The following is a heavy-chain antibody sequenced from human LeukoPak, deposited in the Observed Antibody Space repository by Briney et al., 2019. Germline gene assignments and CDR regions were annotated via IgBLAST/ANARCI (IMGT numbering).Heavy chain of an antibody. CDR2: IYSGGST. CDR1: GFTFSSYW. V-gene: IGHV3-66*02. CDR3: ARSVDI. Sequence: GGSLRLSCVASGFTFSSYWMSWVRQAPGKGLEWVSVIYSGGSTYYADSVKGRFTISRDNSKNTLYLQMNSLRAEDTAVYYCARSVDIWGQGTMVTVSS. J-gene: IGHJ3*02.